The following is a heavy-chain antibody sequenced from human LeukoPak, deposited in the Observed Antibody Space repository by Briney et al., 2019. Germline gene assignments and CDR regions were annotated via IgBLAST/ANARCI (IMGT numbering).Heavy chain of an antibody. CDR3: AILSWDGRGTFS. CDR1: GFTFSTYS. CDR2: IRGGAENT. D-gene: IGHD2/OR15-2a*01. J-gene: IGHJ5*02. V-gene: IGHV3-23*01. Sequence: GGSLRLSCAASGFTFSTYSMSWVRQAPGKGLEWASAIRGGAENTYYADSVRGRFTISRDNYKDTLTLQMNSLRAEDTAIYYCAILSWDGRGTFSWGQGTLVTVSS.